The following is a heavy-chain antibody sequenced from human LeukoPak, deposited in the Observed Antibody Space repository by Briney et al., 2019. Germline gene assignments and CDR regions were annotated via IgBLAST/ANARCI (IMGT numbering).Heavy chain of an antibody. J-gene: IGHJ4*02. Sequence: GGSLRLSCAASGFTFDDYTMSWVRQAPGKGLEWVALISWDGDNTYYADSVKGRFTISRDNSKNSLYLQMNSLRTEDTALYYCAKGNSIAVSAFFDYWSQGTLVTVSS. CDR2: ISWDGDNT. V-gene: IGHV3-43*01. CDR1: GFTFDDYT. D-gene: IGHD6-19*01. CDR3: AKGNSIAVSAFFDY.